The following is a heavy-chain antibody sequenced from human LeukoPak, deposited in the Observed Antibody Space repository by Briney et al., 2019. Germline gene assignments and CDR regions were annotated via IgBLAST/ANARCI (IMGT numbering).Heavy chain of an antibody. CDR2: IYSGGST. Sequence: GGFLRLFCTASEFTVSTNYMSWVRQAPGKGLEWVSVIYSGGSTYYADSVKGRFTISRDNSKNSLYLQMNSLRVEDTAVYYCARGIVVSPAAPYSWFDPGGQGTLVTVSS. V-gene: IGHV3-53*01. J-gene: IGHJ5*02. CDR1: EFTVSTNY. CDR3: ARGIVVSPAAPYSWFDP. D-gene: IGHD2-2*01.